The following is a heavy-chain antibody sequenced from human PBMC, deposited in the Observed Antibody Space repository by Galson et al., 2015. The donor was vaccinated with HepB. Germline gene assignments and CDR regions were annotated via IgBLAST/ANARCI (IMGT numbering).Heavy chain of an antibody. Sequence: GFTFSSYSMNWVRQAPGKGLEWVSSISSSSSYIYYADSVKGRFTISRDNAKNSLYLQMNSLRAEDTAVYYCARDGSVPVVPATMYLRGTSYYFDYWGQGTLVTVSS. CDR1: GFTFSSYS. V-gene: IGHV3-21*01. D-gene: IGHD2-2*01. CDR3: ARDGSVPVVPATMYLRGTSYYFDY. CDR2: ISSSSSYI. J-gene: IGHJ4*02.